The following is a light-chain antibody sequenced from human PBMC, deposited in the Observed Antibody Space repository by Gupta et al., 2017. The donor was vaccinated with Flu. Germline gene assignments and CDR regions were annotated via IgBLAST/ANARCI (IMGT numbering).Light chain of an antibody. J-gene: IGLJ3*02. V-gene: IGLV1-40*01. CDR2: GNG. CDR1: SSNTGAGYE. Sequence: QSVLTQPPSVSGAAGQRVTISCTGSSSNTGAGYEIHWYQQLPGTGPKLLISGNGNRPSGVPDRFSASKSGTSASLAITGLQAEDEADYYCQSYDRSLTGWVFGGGTKLTVL. CDR3: QSYDRSLTGWV.